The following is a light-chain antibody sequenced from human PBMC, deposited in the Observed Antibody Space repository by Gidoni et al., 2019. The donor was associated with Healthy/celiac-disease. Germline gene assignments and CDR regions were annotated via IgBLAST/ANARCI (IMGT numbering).Light chain of an antibody. CDR2: DAS. Sequence: EIVLTQSPATLSLSPGERATLSCRASQSVSSYLAWYQQKPGQAPRLLIYDASNRATGIPARFSGSGSGTDFTLTSSSLEPEDFAVYYCQQRSNWPLTFGGXTKVEIK. V-gene: IGKV3-11*01. J-gene: IGKJ4*01. CDR1: QSVSSY. CDR3: QQRSNWPLT.